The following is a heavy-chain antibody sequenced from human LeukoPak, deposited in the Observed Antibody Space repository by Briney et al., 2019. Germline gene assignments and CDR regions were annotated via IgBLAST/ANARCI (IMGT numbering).Heavy chain of an antibody. J-gene: IGHJ4*02. CDR2: ISLSGVT. D-gene: IGHD1-26*01. CDR1: GGSISSTNW. CDR3: SRESGAFSPFGY. V-gene: IGHV4-4*02. Sequence: SGTLSLTCGVSGGSISSTNWWRWVRQPPGQGLEWIGEISLSGVTNYNPSLKSRVTMSLDRSKNHLSLTLTSVTAANTAVYYCSRESGAFSPFGYWGQGTLVTVSS.